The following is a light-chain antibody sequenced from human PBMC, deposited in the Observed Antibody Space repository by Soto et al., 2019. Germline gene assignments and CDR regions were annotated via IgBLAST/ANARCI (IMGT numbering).Light chain of an antibody. Sequence: EIVMTQSPATLSVSPGERATLSCRASQSVSSNFARYQQKPGQAPRLLIYGASTRATGIPARFSGSGSGTEFTLTISSLQSEDFAVYYCQQYNNWPPGTFGQGTKVEIK. V-gene: IGKV3-15*01. CDR2: GAS. CDR1: QSVSSN. J-gene: IGKJ1*01. CDR3: QQYNNWPPGT.